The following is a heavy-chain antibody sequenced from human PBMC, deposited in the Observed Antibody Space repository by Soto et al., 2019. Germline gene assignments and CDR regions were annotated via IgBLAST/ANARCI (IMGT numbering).Heavy chain of an antibody. Sequence: QVQLVQSGAEVKKPGSSVKVSCKASGGTFSSYAISWVRQAPGQGLEWMGGIIPISETTNYAQKFQGRVRITADKSKSTDYMELSSLRSEDMAVYYCARSQGSSTSLDIYYYYYYGMDVWGQGTTVTVSS. CDR1: GGTFSSYA. CDR3: ARSQGSSTSLDIYYYYYYGMDV. D-gene: IGHD2-2*01. CDR2: IIPISETT. V-gene: IGHV1-69*06. J-gene: IGHJ6*02.